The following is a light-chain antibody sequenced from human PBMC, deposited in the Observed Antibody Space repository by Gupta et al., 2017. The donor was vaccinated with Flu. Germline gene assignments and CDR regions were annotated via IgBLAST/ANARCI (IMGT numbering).Light chain of an antibody. V-gene: IGLV3-19*01. CDR3: NSLDSTVNHQAV. CDR1: SLRNAY. CDR2: AKN. Sequence: HTVRITCHGDSLRNAYASLYHQKPAQSPILVIYAKNLRPSGIPARFSGSNSQHTASLTITGAQAEDEAEYYCNSLDSTVNHQAVFGGGTTLTVL. J-gene: IGLJ2*01.